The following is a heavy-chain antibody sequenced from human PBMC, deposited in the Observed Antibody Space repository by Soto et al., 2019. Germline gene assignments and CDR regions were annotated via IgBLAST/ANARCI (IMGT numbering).Heavy chain of an antibody. J-gene: IGHJ4*02. CDR1: GGSISSGDYY. D-gene: IGHD5-18*01. CDR2: IYYSGST. Sequence: LSLTCTVSGGSISSGDYYWSWIRQPPGKGLEWIGYIYYSGSTYYNPSLKSRVTISVDTSKNQFSLKLSSVTAADTAVYYCASTAMAPSFHFDYWGQGTLVTVSS. V-gene: IGHV4-30-4*01. CDR3: ASTAMAPSFHFDY.